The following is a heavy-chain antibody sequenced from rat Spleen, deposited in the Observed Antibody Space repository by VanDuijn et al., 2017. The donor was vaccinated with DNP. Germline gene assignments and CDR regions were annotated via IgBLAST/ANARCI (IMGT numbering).Heavy chain of an antibody. J-gene: IGHJ2*01. V-gene: IGHV5S23*01. CDR3: VRQDPFDY. CDR2: IRTGGGNT. CDR1: GFTFSDYN. Sequence: EVQLVESGGGLVQPGRSLKLSCAASGFTFSDYNMAWVRQAPKKGLEWVASIRTGGGNTYYRDSVKDRFTISRDNAKSILYLQMNGLKSEDTATYYCVRQDPFDYWGQGVMVTVSS.